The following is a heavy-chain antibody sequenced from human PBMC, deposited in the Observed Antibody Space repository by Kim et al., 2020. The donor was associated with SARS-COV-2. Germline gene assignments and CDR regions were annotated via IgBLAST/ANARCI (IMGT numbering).Heavy chain of an antibody. Sequence: SETLSLTCTVSGGSISSGGYYWSWIRQHPGKGLEWIGYIYYSGSTYYNPSLKSRVTISVDTSKNQFSLKLSSVTAADTAVYYCARGQYPSRYYYGSGSYQNWYFDLWGRGTLVTVSS. V-gene: IGHV4-31*03. J-gene: IGHJ2*01. CDR3: ARGQYPSRYYYGSGSYQNWYFDL. D-gene: IGHD3-10*01. CDR2: IYYSGST. CDR1: GGSISSGGYY.